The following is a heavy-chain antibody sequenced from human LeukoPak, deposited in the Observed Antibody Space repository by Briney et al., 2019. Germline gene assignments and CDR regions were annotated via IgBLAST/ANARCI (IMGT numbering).Heavy chain of an antibody. Sequence: PSETLSLTCAVYGGSFSGYYWSWIRQPPGKGLEWIGEINHSGSTNYNPSLKSRVTISVDTSKNQFSLKLSSVTAADTAVYYCARVPRAMIVVAYYLRVDSGFDYWGQGTLVTVSS. CDR1: GGSFSGYY. CDR3: ARVPRAMIVVAYYLRVDSGFDY. J-gene: IGHJ4*02. D-gene: IGHD3-22*01. CDR2: INHSGST. V-gene: IGHV4-34*01.